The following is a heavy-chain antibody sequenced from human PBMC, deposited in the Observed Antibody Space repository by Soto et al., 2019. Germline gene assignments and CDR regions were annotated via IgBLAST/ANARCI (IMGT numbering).Heavy chain of an antibody. Sequence: PSETLSLTCTVSGGSISRYYWSWIRQPPGKGLEWIGYMYNTGSIVYNPSFKSRVTISVDTSKNQFSLKLNSVTAADTAVYYCARDLWGYCGTDCYPLDVWGQGTTVTSP. D-gene: IGHD2-21*02. CDR3: ARDLWGYCGTDCYPLDV. V-gene: IGHV4-59*01. CDR2: MYNTGSI. J-gene: IGHJ6*02. CDR1: GGSISRYY.